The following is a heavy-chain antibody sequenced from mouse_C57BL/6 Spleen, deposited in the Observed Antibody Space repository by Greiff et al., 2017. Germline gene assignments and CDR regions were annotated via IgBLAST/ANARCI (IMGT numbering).Heavy chain of an antibody. CDR2: ISSGGSYT. CDR1: GFTFSSYG. D-gene: IGHD2-3*01. V-gene: IGHV5-6*01. CDR3: AKGDGYDAMDY. J-gene: IGHJ4*01. Sequence: EVKVVESGGDLVKPGGSLKLSCAASGFTFSSYGMSWVRQTPDKRLEWVATISSGGSYTYYPDSVKGRFTISRDNAKNTLYLQMSSLKSEDTAMYYCAKGDGYDAMDYWGQGTSVTVSS.